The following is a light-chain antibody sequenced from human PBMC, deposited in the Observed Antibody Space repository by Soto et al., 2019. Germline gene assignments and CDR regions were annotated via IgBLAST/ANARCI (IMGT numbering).Light chain of an antibody. J-gene: IGLJ1*01. CDR3: SSYTSISSLGI. CDR2: EVS. V-gene: IGLV2-14*01. Sequence: QSVLTQPASVSGSLGQSITISCTGTGSDVGSYKYVSWYQQHPGKAPKLIIFEVSNRPSGVSDRFSGSKSGNTASLTISGLKAEDEAAYFCSSYTSISSLGIFGTGTKLTVL. CDR1: GSDVGSYKY.